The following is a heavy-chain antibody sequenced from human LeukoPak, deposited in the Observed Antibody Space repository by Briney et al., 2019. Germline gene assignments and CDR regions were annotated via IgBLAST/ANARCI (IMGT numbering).Heavy chain of an antibody. CDR2: IYYSGST. J-gene: IGHJ4*02. CDR1: GGSISSYY. Sequence: SETLSLICTVSGGSISSYYRSWIRQPPGKGLEWIGYIYYSGSTNYNPSLKSRVTISVDTSKNQFSLKLSSVTAADTAVYYCARVYYDSSGYFTGEYYFDYWGQGTLVTVSS. CDR3: ARVYYDSSGYFTGEYYFDY. V-gene: IGHV4-59*01. D-gene: IGHD3-22*01.